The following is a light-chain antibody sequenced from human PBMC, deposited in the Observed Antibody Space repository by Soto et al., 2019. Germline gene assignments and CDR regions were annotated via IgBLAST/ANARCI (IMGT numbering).Light chain of an antibody. CDR3: SSSAGSNNLGV. V-gene: IGLV2-8*01. CDR1: SSDVDDYNY. Sequence: QSALTQPPSASGSPGQSVTISCTGTSSDVDDYNYVSWYQQHPGKAPKLIIYEVNVRPSGVPDRFSGSKSGNTASLTVSGLQAEDEADYYCSSSAGSNNLGVFGGGTKLTV. CDR2: EVN. J-gene: IGLJ2*01.